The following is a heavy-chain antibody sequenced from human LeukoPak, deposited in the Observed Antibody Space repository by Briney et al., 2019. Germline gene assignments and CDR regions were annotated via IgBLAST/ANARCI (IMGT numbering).Heavy chain of an antibody. CDR3: AREGPIRFLAQLDY. D-gene: IGHD3-3*01. CDR1: GYSISSDYS. V-gene: IGHV4-38-2*02. J-gene: IGHJ4*02. Sequence: SETLSLTCTVSGYSISSDYSWGWIRQPPGEGLEWIGNIHHSGSTYYNPSLKSRVSISIDTSKNQFSLKLTSLNAADTAVYYCAREGPIRFLAQLDYWGQGTLVTVSS. CDR2: IHHSGST.